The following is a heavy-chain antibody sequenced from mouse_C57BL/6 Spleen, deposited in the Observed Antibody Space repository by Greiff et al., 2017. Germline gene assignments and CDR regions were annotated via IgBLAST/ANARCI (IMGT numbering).Heavy chain of an antibody. Sequence: QAQLKESGAELVRPGTSVKVSCKASGYAFTNYLIEWVKQRPGQGLEWIGVINPGSGGTNYNEKFKGKATLTADKSSSTAYMQLSSLTSEDSAVYFCARSRGNSDYFDYWGQGTTLTVSS. V-gene: IGHV1-54*01. CDR3: ARSRGNSDYFDY. D-gene: IGHD2-1*01. J-gene: IGHJ2*01. CDR1: GYAFTNYL. CDR2: INPGSGGT.